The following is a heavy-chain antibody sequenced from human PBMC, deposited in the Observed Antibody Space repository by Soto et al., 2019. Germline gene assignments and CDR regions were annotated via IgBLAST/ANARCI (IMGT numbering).Heavy chain of an antibody. J-gene: IGHJ5*02. CDR2: ITVNGIT. CDR3: ARESGEKWTYEAP. V-gene: IGHV4-4*07. CDR1: GAYVSDFS. D-gene: IGHD1-26*01. Sequence: QVQQLESGPVLVKPWDTLSLTCTVAGAYVSDFSWSWIRQPAGKGLEWIGRITVNGITQYTPSFSSRVTISMDTSRNQFSLNLQSATAADTALYDCARESGEKWTYEAPWGQGTLVTVSS.